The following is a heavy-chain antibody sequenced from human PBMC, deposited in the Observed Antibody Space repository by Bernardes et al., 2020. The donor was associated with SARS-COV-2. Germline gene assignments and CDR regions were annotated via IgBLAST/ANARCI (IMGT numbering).Heavy chain of an antibody. Sequence: SETLSLTCAVSGDSLTAHSWWSWVRQSPEKGLEWIGEIHHDGNTIYSPSLKSRVTFLLDKSKNQFSLRLSSVTAADTAFYYCVRNGYYSLDYWGQGTLVTVSS. D-gene: IGHD3-22*01. V-gene: IGHV4-4*02. CDR1: GDSLTAHSW. CDR2: IHHDGNT. CDR3: VRNGYYSLDY. J-gene: IGHJ4*02.